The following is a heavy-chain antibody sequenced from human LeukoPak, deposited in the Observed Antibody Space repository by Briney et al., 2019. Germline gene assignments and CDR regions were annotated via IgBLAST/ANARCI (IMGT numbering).Heavy chain of an antibody. J-gene: IGHJ5*02. D-gene: IGHD6-13*01. V-gene: IGHV4-59*01. CDR1: GGSISSYY. CDR3: VRAAGSSSWST. CDR2: VYYSGST. Sequence: KPSETLSLTCTVSGGSISSYYWSWIRQPPGKGLEWIGYVYYSGSTNYNPSLKSRVYISVDTSNNQFSLKLRSVTAADTAVYYCVRAAGSSSWSTWGQGALVTVPS.